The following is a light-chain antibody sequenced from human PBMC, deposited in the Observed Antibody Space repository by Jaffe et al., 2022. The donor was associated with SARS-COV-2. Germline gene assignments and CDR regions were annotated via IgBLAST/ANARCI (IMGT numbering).Light chain of an antibody. CDR2: RSN. CDR3: ASWDGSLSGRV. Sequence: QSVLTQPPSASGTPGQRVTISCSGSSSNIGINHVYWYQQLPGTAPKVLIYRSNQRPSGVPDRFSGSKSGTSASLAISGLRSEDEADYYCASWDGSLSGRVFGGGTKLTVL. CDR1: SSNIGINH. J-gene: IGLJ3*02. V-gene: IGLV1-47*01.